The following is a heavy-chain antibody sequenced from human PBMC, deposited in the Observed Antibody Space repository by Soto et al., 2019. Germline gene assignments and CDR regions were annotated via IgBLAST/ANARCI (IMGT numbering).Heavy chain of an antibody. V-gene: IGHV1-3*04. J-gene: IGHJ5*02. D-gene: IGHD4-17*01. Sequence: ASVKVSCKASGYTLSSYGIHWVRQAPGQGLQWRGWINTGNGNTKYSQKFQGRVTFTRDTSASTAYMDLSRLRSEDTAVYYCARDYGGKYDPWGQGTLVTVSS. CDR3: ARDYGGKYDP. CDR2: INTGNGNT. CDR1: GYTLSSYG.